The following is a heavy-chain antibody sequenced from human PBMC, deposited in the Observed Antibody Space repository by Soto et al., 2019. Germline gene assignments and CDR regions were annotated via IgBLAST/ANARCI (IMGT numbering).Heavy chain of an antibody. D-gene: IGHD2-2*01. CDR2: ISYDGSNK. J-gene: IGHJ4*02. CDR3: AKDPRRYCSSTSCLSYFDY. CDR1: GFTFSSYG. Sequence: QVQLVESGGGVVQPGRSLRLSCAASGFTFSSYGMHWVRQAPGKGLEWVAVISYDGSNKYYADSVKGRFTISRENSKNTLYLQMNRLRAGDTAVYYCAKDPRRYCSSTSCLSYFDYWGQGTLVTVSS. V-gene: IGHV3-30*18.